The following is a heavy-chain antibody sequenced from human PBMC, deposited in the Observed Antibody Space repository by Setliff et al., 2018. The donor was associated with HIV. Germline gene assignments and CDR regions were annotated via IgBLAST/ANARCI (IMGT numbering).Heavy chain of an antibody. V-gene: IGHV3-20*04. CDR1: GFTFEDYG. CDR3: ARVDVLLAYAANPRVGALDQ. Sequence: PGGSLRLSCAVSGFTFEDYGMSWVRQAPGKGLEWVSGINWNGGSTGYVDSVKGRFTISRDNAKNSLYLQMNSLRAEDMALYYCARVDVLLAYAANPRVGALDQWGQGTLVTVSS. D-gene: IGHD1-26*01. CDR2: INWNGGST. J-gene: IGHJ4*02.